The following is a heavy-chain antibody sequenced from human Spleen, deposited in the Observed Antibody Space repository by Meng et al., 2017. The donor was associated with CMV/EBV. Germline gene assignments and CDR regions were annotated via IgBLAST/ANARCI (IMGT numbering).Heavy chain of an antibody. V-gene: IGHV3-30*04. CDR2: ISYDGSNK. J-gene: IGHJ4*02. CDR1: GFTFNTYE. CDR3: ARDSRFGVVNSVDY. D-gene: IGHD3-3*01. Sequence: GESLKISCAASGFTFNTYEMYWVRQAPGKGLEWLAVISYDGSNKYYADSVKGRFTISRDNSKKTLYLQMNSLRAEDTAVYYCARDSRFGVVNSVDYWGQGTLVTVSS.